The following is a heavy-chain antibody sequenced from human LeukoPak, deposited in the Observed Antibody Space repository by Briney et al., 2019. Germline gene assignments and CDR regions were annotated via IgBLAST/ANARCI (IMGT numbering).Heavy chain of an antibody. CDR1: GYTFTGYY. V-gene: IGHV1-2*04. Sequence: ASVKVSCKASGYTFTGYYMHRVRQAPGQGLEWMGWINPNSGGTNYAQKFQGWVTMTRDTSISTAYMELSRLRSDDTAVYYCARWYSYDSSGYYYFDYWGQGTLVTVSS. CDR3: ARWYSYDSSGYYYFDY. CDR2: INPNSGGT. D-gene: IGHD3-22*01. J-gene: IGHJ4*02.